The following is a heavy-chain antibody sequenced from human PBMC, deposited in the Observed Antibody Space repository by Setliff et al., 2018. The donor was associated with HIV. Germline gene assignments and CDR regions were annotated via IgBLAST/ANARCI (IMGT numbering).Heavy chain of an antibody. V-gene: IGHV1-18*01. J-gene: IGHJ3*02. CDR2: ISAYNGNT. D-gene: IGHD7-27*01. CDR1: GYTLISYG. CDR3: ASQGWGTAFDI. Sequence: ASVKVSCKASGYTLISYGISWVRQAPGQGLEWMGWISAYNGNTKYVQKYQGRVTMTTDTSTSTAYMELRSLRSDDTAVYYCASQGWGTAFDIWGQGTMVTVSS.